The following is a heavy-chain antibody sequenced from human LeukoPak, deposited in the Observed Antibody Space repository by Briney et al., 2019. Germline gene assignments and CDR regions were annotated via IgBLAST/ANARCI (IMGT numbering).Heavy chain of an antibody. V-gene: IGHV1-18*01. CDR1: VYTFTSYG. CDR3: ARDPGYSSSWGVFDY. J-gene: IGHJ4*02. D-gene: IGHD6-13*01. Sequence: GASVKVSCKSSVYTFTSYGIRWVRQAPGQGLEWMGWISAYNGNTNYAQKLQGRVTMTTDTSTSTAYMELRSLRSDDTAVYYCARDPGYSSSWGVFDYWGQGTLVTVSS. CDR2: ISAYNGNT.